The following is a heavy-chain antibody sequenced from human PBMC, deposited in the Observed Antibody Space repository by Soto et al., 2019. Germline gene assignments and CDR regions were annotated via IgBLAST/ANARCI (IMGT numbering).Heavy chain of an antibody. CDR1: GYTFTSYG. D-gene: IGHD2-15*01. CDR2: ISAYNGNT. Sequence: QVQLVQSGAEVKKPGASVKVSCKASGYTFTSYGISWVRQAPGQGLEWMGWISAYNGNTNYAQKLQGRVTMTTDTSTSTAYMELRSLGSDDTAVYYCARDQGPYCSGGSCYSRYFALWGRGTLVTVSS. CDR3: ARDQGPYCSGGSCYSRYFAL. J-gene: IGHJ2*01. V-gene: IGHV1-18*01.